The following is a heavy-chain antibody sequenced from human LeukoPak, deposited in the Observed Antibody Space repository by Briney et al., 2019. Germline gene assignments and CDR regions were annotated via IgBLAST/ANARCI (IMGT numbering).Heavy chain of an antibody. CDR2: INPNSGGT. D-gene: IGHD3-9*01. CDR3: ARGVPSLRYFDWLPHIGYNWFDP. J-gene: IGHJ5*02. Sequence: GASVKVSCKASGYTFTGYYMHWVRQAPGQGLEWMGWINPNSGGTNYAQKFQGRVTMTRNTSISTAYMELSSLRSEDTAVYYCARGVPSLRYFDWLPHIGYNWFDPWGQGTLVTVSS. CDR1: GYTFTGYY. V-gene: IGHV1-2*02.